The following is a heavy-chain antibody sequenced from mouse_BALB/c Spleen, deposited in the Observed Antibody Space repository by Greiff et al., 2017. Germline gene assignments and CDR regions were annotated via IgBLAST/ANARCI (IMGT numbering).Heavy chain of an antibody. V-gene: IGHV1S22*01. Sequence: LQQPGSELVRPGASVKLSCKASGYTFTSYWMHWVKQRPGQGLEWIGNIYPGSGSTNYDEKFKSKATLTVDTSSSTAYMQLSSLTSEDSAVYYCTRLGPRHAMDDWGQGTSVTVSS. CDR2: IYPGSGST. D-gene: IGHD3-2*02. CDR3: TRLGPRHAMDD. CDR1: GYTFTSYW. J-gene: IGHJ4*01.